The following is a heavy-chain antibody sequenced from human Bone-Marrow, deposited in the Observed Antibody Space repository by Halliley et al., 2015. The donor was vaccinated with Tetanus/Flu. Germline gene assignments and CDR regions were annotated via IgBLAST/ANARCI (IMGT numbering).Heavy chain of an antibody. CDR3: ARALFGAVNWFDP. V-gene: IGHV3-11*03. Sequence: SYISAIGVYTDYADSVKGRFTISRDSATKSVDLQMNTLRVEDTAVYYRARALFGAVNWFDPWGQGTLVTVSS. D-gene: IGHD3-3*01. J-gene: IGHJ5*02. CDR2: ISAIGVYT.